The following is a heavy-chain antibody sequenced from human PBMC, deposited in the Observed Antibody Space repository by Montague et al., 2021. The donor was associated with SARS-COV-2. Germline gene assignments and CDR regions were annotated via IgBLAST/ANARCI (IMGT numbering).Heavy chain of an antibody. CDR2: IYYSGST. CDR3: ARGMGGSYLYYFDY. V-gene: IGHV4-59*01. J-gene: IGHJ4*02. D-gene: IGHD1-26*01. Sequence: SEILSLTCTVSGGSISSYYWSWIRQPPGKGLEWIGYIYYSGSTNYNPSLKSRVTILVDMSKNQFSLKLSSVTAADTAVYYCARGMGGSYLYYFDYWGQGTLVTVSS. CDR1: GGSISSYY.